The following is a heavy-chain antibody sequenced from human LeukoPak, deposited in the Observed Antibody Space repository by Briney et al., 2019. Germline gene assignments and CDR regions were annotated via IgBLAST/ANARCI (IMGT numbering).Heavy chain of an antibody. CDR1: GLTLSGAW. V-gene: IGHV3-15*01. D-gene: IGHD6-13*01. CDR2: IKSKSDGGTT. Sequence: PGGSLRLSCAASGLTLSGAWMNWVRQAPGKGLEWVGHIKSKSDGGTTDYAAPVKGRFTISRDGSKNTLYLQMNSLKTEDTALNYCTTGFGSNWYYWGQGTLVTVSS. CDR3: TTGFGSNWYY. J-gene: IGHJ4*02.